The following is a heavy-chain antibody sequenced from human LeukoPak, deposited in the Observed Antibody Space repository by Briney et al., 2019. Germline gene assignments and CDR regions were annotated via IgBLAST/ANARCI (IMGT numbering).Heavy chain of an antibody. V-gene: IGHV4-59*01. CDR3: ARTYSGSRPFDY. CDR2: IYYSGST. J-gene: IGHJ4*02. CDR1: GGSISSYY. Sequence: SETLSLTCTVSGGSISSYYWSWIRQPPGKGLEWIGDIYYSGSTNYNPSLKSRVTISVDTSKNQFSLKLSSVTAADTAVYYCARTYSGSRPFDYWGQGTLVTVSS. D-gene: IGHD1-26*01.